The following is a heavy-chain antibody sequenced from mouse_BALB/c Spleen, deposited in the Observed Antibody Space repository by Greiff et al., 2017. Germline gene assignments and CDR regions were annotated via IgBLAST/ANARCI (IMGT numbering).Heavy chain of an antibody. J-gene: IGHJ2*01. D-gene: IGHD1-1*01. CDR3: AREDPYYGISYGY. V-gene: IGHV1-7*01. CDR1: GYTFTSYW. CDR2: INPSTGYT. Sequence: VQLQQSGAELAKPGASVKMSCKASGYTFTSYWMHWVKQRPGQGLEWIGYINPSTGYTEYNQKFKDKATLTADKSSSTAYMQLSSLTSEDSAVYYCAREDPYYGISYGYWGQGTTLTVSS.